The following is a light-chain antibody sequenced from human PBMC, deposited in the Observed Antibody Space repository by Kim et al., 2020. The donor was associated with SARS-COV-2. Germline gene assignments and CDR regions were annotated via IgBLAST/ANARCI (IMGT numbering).Light chain of an antibody. CDR1: RSDVGGYNY. CDR2: DVS. Sequence: QSALTQPASVSGSPGQSITISCTGIRSDVGGYNYVSWYQQHPGKAPKVMIHDVSNRPSGVSNRFSGSKSGNTASLTISGLQAEDEADYYCSSYTSSSTVLFGGGTQLTVL. J-gene: IGLJ2*01. V-gene: IGLV2-14*03. CDR3: SSYTSSSTVL.